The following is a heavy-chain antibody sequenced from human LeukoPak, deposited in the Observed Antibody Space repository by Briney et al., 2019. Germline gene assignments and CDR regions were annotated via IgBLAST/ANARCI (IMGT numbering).Heavy chain of an antibody. CDR1: GFSFSNYA. CDR2: ISHDGGST. Sequence: GGSLRPSCAASGFSFSNYAMSWVRQAPGKGLEWVSHISHDGGSTYYADSVKGRFTISRDNSKNTLYLQMSGLKDEDTAIYYCAKVKFYFDNWGQGTLVTVSS. J-gene: IGHJ4*02. CDR3: AKVKFYFDN. V-gene: IGHV3-23*01.